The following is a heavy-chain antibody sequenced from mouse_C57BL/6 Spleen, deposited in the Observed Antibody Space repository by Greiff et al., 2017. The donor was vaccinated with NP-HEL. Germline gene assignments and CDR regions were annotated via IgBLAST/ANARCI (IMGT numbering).Heavy chain of an antibody. CDR2: ISSGGDYI. CDR1: GFTFSSYA. J-gene: IGHJ4*01. Sequence: EVKLMESGEGLVKPGGSLKLSCAASGFTFSSYAMSWVRQTPEKRLEWVAYISSGGDYIYYADTVKGRFTISRDNARNTLYLQMSSLKSEDTAMYYCTRDYYGTSYAMDYWGQGTSVTVSS. V-gene: IGHV5-9-1*02. D-gene: IGHD1-1*01. CDR3: TRDYYGTSYAMDY.